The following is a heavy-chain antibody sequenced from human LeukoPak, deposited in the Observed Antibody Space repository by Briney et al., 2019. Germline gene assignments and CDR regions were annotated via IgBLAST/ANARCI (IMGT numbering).Heavy chain of an antibody. D-gene: IGHD6-13*01. V-gene: IGHV3-30-3*01. CDR1: GFTFSSYA. Sequence: GGSLRLSCAASGFTFSSYAMHWVRQAPGKGLEWVAVISYDGSNKYYADSVKGRFTISRDNSKNTLYLQMNSLRAEDTAVYYCARDLCRSSSCFDYWGQGTLVTVSS. J-gene: IGHJ4*02. CDR2: ISYDGSNK. CDR3: ARDLCRSSSCFDY.